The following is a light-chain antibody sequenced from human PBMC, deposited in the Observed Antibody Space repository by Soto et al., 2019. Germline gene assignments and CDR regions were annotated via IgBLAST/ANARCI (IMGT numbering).Light chain of an antibody. CDR2: AAS. Sequence: DLQMTQSPSSVSASVGDRVTITCRASQGISSWLAWYQQKPGKAPKLLIYAASGLHSGVPSRFSGSGSGTDFTLTIRSLQPEDFATYYCQQAVTIPYTFGQGTRLEIK. V-gene: IGKV1-12*01. J-gene: IGKJ2*01. CDR1: QGISSW. CDR3: QQAVTIPYT.